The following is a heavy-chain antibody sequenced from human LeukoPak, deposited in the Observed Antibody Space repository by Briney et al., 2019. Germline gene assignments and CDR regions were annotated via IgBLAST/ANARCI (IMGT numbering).Heavy chain of an antibody. J-gene: IGHJ6*02. CDR1: EFTFGDHA. V-gene: IGHV3-49*04. CDR2: IRSKAYGGTT. Sequence: PGGSLRLSCTASEFTFGDHAMSWVRQAPGKGLEWVGFIRSKAYGGTTEYAASVKGRFTISRDDSKSIAYLQINSLRTEDTAVYYCTRGPIQLWLNYGMDVWGQGTTVIVSS. D-gene: IGHD5-18*01. CDR3: TRGPIQLWLNYGMDV.